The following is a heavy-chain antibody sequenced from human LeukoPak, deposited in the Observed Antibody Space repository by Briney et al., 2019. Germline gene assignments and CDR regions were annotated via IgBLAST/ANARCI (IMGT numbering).Heavy chain of an antibody. V-gene: IGHV3-11*04. CDR1: GFTFSVYY. CDR2: ISSSGSTI. D-gene: IGHD6-19*01. J-gene: IGHJ6*03. CDR3: ARDRPQQWLVRGQRGYYYYMDV. Sequence: KPGGSLRLSCAASGFTFSVYYMSWIRQAPGKGLEWVSYISSSGSTIYYADSVKGRFTISRDIAKNSLYLQMNSLRAEDTAVYYCARDRPQQWLVRGQRGYYYYMDVWGKGTTVTISS.